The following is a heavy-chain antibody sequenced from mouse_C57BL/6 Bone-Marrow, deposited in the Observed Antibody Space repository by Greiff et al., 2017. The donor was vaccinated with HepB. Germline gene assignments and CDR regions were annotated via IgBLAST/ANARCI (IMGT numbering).Heavy chain of an antibody. Sequence: EVMLVESEGGLVQPGSSMKLSCTASGFTFSDYYMAWVRQVPEKGLEWVANINYDGSSTYYLDSLKSRFIISRDNAKNILYLQMSSLKSEDTATYYCARGGGSTMITTDWYFDVWGTGTTVTVSS. V-gene: IGHV5-16*01. J-gene: IGHJ1*03. D-gene: IGHD2-4*01. CDR3: ARGGGSTMITTDWYFDV. CDR1: GFTFSDYY. CDR2: INYDGSST.